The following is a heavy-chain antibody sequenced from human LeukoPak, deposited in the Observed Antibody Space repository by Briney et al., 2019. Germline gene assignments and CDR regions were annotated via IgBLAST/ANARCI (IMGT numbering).Heavy chain of an antibody. CDR1: GYTFTSYA. CDR2: INAGNGNT. CDR3: ARGYCSGGSCYSWYYYYGMDV. D-gene: IGHD2-15*01. Sequence: ASVKFSCKASGYTFTSYAMHWVRQAPGQRLEWMGWINAGNGNTKYSQKFQGRVTITRDTSASTAYMELSSLRSEDTAVYYCARGYCSGGSCYSWYYYYGMDVWGQGTTVTVSS. V-gene: IGHV1-3*01. J-gene: IGHJ6*02.